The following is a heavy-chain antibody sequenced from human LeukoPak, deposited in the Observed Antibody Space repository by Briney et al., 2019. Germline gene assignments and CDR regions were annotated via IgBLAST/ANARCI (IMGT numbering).Heavy chain of an antibody. Sequence: GASVKVSCKASGYTFTGYGISWVRQAPGQGLEWMGWINPNSGGTNYAQKFQGRVTMTRDTSISTAYMELSRLRSDDTAVYYCAREGKGESSRFLEYFQHWGQGTLVTVSS. CDR2: INPNSGGT. CDR1: GYTFTGYG. D-gene: IGHD6-13*01. V-gene: IGHV1-2*02. CDR3: AREGKGESSRFLEYFQH. J-gene: IGHJ1*01.